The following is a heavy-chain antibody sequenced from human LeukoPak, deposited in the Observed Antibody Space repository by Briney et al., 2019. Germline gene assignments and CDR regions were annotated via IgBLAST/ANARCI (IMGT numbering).Heavy chain of an antibody. D-gene: IGHD3-10*01. Sequence: GGSLGLSCAASGFTFSSYWMSWVRQAPGKGLEWVANIKQDGSEKYYVDSVKGRFTISRDNAKNSLYLQMNSLRAEDTAVYYCARDELWFGELTFDPWGQGTLVTVSS. CDR1: GFTFSSYW. CDR3: ARDELWFGELTFDP. CDR2: IKQDGSEK. V-gene: IGHV3-7*03. J-gene: IGHJ5*02.